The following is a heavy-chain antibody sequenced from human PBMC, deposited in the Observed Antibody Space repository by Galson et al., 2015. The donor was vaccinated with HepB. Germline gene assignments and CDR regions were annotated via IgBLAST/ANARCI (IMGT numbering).Heavy chain of an antibody. CDR2: ISYDGSNK. Sequence: SLRLSCAASGFTFSSYAMHRVRQAPGKGLEWVAVISYDGSNKYYADSVKGRFTISRDNSKNTLHLQMNSLRAEDTAVYYCARDPRRSFYSGMDVWGQGTTVTVS. CDR1: GFTFSSYA. CDR3: ARDPRRSFYSGMDV. J-gene: IGHJ6*02. V-gene: IGHV3-30-3*01. D-gene: IGHD3-16*02.